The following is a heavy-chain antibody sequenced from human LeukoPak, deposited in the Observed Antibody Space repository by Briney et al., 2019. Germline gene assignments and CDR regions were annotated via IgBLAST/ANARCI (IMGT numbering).Heavy chain of an antibody. Sequence: SETLSPTCSVSGGSIRSTTYYWGWIRQPPGKGLEWIESIYYSGNTYYSPSLMSRVTISVDTSKNQFSLNLSSVTAADTAVYYCARAPHFFDTSGSRYYFDYWGQGALVTVSS. CDR3: ARAPHFFDTSGSRYYFDY. V-gene: IGHV4-39*07. CDR2: IYYSGNT. J-gene: IGHJ4*02. CDR1: GGSIRSTTYY. D-gene: IGHD3-22*01.